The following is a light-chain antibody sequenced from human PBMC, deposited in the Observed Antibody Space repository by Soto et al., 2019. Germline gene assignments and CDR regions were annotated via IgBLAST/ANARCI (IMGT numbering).Light chain of an antibody. Sequence: TVVTQSPGTLSLSPGEGATLSCRASQSVDNNYLAWYQQKPGQAPRLLIHGTSNRASGIPDRFSGSGSGDNFPLTISRLEPEDFAVYYCQQYGTAPYTFGQGTTLELK. CDR3: QQYGTAPYT. CDR1: QSVDNNY. CDR2: GTS. J-gene: IGKJ2*01. V-gene: IGKV3-20*01.